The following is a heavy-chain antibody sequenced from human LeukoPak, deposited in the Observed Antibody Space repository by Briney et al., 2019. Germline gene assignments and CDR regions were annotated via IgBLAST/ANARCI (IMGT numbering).Heavy chain of an antibody. D-gene: IGHD3-10*01. CDR1: GGTFSSYA. CDR3: ASIITRVRGVDY. J-gene: IGHJ4*02. V-gene: IGHV1-69*05. Sequence: SVKVSCKASGGTFSSYAISWVRQAPGQGLEWMGGIIPIFGTANYAQKFQGRVTITTDESTSTAYMELSSLRSEDTAVYYCASIITRVRGVDYWGQGTLVTASS. CDR2: IIPIFGTA.